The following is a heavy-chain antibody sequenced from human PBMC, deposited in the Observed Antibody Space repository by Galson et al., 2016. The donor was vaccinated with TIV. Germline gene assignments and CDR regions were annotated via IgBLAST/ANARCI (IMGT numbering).Heavy chain of an antibody. Sequence: SLRLSCAASGFTFAYYWMTWVRQAPGEGLELVAKIKGDGSETDYVDSVKGRFIVSRDNAKNSVFLQMNSLRAEDTAVYYCAKDGYWSFDSWGQGTLVTVSS. CDR1: GFTFAYYW. CDR2: IKGDGSET. CDR3: AKDGYWSFDS. J-gene: IGHJ4*02. D-gene: IGHD2-8*02. V-gene: IGHV3-7*03.